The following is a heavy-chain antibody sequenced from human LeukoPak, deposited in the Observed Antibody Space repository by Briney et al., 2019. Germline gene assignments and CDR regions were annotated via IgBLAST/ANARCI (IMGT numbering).Heavy chain of an antibody. Sequence: SETLSLTCTVPGGSISNYYWSWIRQPPGKGLEWIAYIDYRGSTTYNPSLKSRVTISVDTSRNQFSLKLSSVTAADTAVYYCARSRSGYSYDHAAFDIWGQGTMVTVSS. CDR1: GGSISNYY. J-gene: IGHJ3*02. CDR3: ARSRSGYSYDHAAFDI. CDR2: IDYRGST. D-gene: IGHD5-18*01. V-gene: IGHV4-59*01.